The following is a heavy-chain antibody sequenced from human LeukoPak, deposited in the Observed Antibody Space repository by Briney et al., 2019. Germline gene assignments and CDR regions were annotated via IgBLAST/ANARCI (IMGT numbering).Heavy chain of an antibody. CDR2: IYYSWST. CDR1: GGSISSSSYY. D-gene: IGHD2-15*01. CDR3: ARDLASAAPRDWFDP. Sequence: PSETLSLTCTVSGGSISSSSYYWGWIRQPPGKGLEWIGSIYYSWSTYYNPSLKSRVTISVDTSKNQFSLKLSSVTAADTAVYYCARDLASAAPRDWFDPWGQGTLVTVSS. J-gene: IGHJ5*02. V-gene: IGHV4-39*07.